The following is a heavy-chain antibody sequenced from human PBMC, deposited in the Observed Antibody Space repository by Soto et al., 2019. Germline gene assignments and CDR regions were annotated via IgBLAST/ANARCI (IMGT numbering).Heavy chain of an antibody. V-gene: IGHV4-39*01. D-gene: IGHD6-13*01. Sequence: SETLSLTCTVSGGSISSSSYYWDWIRQPPGKGLEWIGSIYYSGSTYYNPSLKSRVTITIDTSKNQFSLRLSSVTAADTAVYYCARRPTYSSSSVDPWGQGTLVTVSS. CDR1: GGSISSSSYY. CDR2: IYYSGST. J-gene: IGHJ5*02. CDR3: ARRPTYSSSSVDP.